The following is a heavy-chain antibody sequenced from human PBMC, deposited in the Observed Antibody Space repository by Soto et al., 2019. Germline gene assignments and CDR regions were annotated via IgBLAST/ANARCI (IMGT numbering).Heavy chain of an antibody. Sequence: SETLSLTCAVSGGSLSSSAYSWSWIRQTPGKGLEWIGFIYQSGSTYYNPSLKSRVTLSIDMTNNHVSLILNSVTAADTAVYYCARVGPWVPYYYDSSPYTFENWFDPWGQGTLVTVSS. CDR2: IYQSGST. CDR3: ARVGPWVPYYYDSSPYTFENWFDP. CDR1: GGSLSSSAYS. D-gene: IGHD3-22*01. J-gene: IGHJ5*02. V-gene: IGHV4-30-2*01.